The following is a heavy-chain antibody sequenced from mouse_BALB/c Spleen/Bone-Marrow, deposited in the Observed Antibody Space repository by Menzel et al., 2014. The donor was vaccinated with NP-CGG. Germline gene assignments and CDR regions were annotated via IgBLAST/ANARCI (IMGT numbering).Heavy chain of an antibody. CDR1: GYSFXTYW. J-gene: IGHJ3*01. D-gene: IGHD2-3*01. V-gene: IGHV1S81*02. CDR2: INPSNGRT. Sequence: QVQLKESGAELVKPGASVRLSCKASGYSFXTYWIHWVKQRPGQGLEWIGEINPSNGRTNYNEKFKSKATLTVDESSSTAYMQLSSLTSEDSAVYYCARYDGPAWFAYWGQGTLVTVSA. CDR3: ARYDGPAWFAY.